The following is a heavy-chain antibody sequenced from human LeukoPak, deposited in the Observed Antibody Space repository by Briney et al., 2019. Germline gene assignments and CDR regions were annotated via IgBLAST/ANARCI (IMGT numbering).Heavy chain of an antibody. Sequence: IPSETLSLTCTVSGYSISSGYYWGWIRQPPGKGLEWIGSIYHSGSTYYNPSLKSRVTISVDTSKTQFSLKLSSVTGAGTAVYYCARKPGVRGVKWLRVGYYFDYWGQGTLVTVSS. CDR2: IYHSGST. CDR3: ARKPGVRGVKWLRVGYYFDY. V-gene: IGHV4-38-2*02. J-gene: IGHJ4*02. CDR1: GYSISSGYY. D-gene: IGHD3-10*01.